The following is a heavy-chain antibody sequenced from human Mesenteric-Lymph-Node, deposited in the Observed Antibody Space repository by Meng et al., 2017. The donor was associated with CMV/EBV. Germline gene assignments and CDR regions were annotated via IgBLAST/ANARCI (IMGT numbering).Heavy chain of an antibody. J-gene: IGHJ5*02. CDR1: GYTFTSYY. Sequence: ASVKVSCKASGYTFTSYYMHWVRQAPGQGLEWMGIINPSGSSTSYAQKFQGRVTMTRDTSTSTVYMELSSLRSEDTAMYYCARPSVSIGGTGRKDWFDPWGQGTLVTVSS. CDR3: ARPSVSIGGTGRKDWFDP. CDR2: INPSGSST. D-gene: IGHD1-14*01. V-gene: IGHV1-46*01.